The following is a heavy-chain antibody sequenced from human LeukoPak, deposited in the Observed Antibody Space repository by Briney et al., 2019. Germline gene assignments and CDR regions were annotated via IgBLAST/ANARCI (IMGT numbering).Heavy chain of an antibody. CDR1: GFTFSSYA. CDR2: ISGSGGST. V-gene: IGHV3-23*01. CDR3: XXXXCSGGSCLDAFDI. Sequence: GGSLRLSCAASGFTFSSYAMSWVRQAPGKGLEWVSAISGSGGSTYYADSVKGRFTISRDNSKNTLYLQMNSLRAEDTAVYYCXXXXCSGGSCLDAFDIWGQGTMVTVSS. J-gene: IGHJ3*02. D-gene: IGHD2-15*01.